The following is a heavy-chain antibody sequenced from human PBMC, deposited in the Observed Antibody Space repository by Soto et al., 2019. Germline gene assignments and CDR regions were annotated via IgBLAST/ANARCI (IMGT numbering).Heavy chain of an antibody. Sequence: ASVKVSCKALGNTFTYRYLHWVRQAPGQALEWMGWITPFSGDVHYAQKFQERVTITRDRSINTAYMQMSSLRSEDTAMYFCAGGGAGSGPFTGEPPDQWGQGTLVPVPS. V-gene: IGHV1-45*02. CDR1: GNTFTYRY. CDR2: ITPFSGDV. J-gene: IGHJ4*02. D-gene: IGHD3-10*01. CDR3: AGGGAGSGPFTGEPPDQ.